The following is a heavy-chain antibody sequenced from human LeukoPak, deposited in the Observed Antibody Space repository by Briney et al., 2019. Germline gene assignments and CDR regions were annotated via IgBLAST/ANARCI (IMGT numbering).Heavy chain of an antibody. V-gene: IGHV4-38-2*02. J-gene: IGHJ4*02. D-gene: IGHD5-18*01. CDR2: TYHSGST. CDR3: ASCGYSYGLIDY. Sequence: SETLSLTCTVSGYSISSGYYWGWIRQPPGKGLEWIGSTYHSGSTYYNPSLKSRVTISVDTSKNQFSLKLSSVTAADTAVYYCASCGYSYGLIDYWGQGTLVTVSS. CDR1: GYSISSGYY.